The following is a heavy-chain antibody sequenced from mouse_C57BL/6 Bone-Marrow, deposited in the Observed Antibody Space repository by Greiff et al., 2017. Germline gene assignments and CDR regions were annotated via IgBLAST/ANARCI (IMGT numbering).Heavy chain of an antibody. J-gene: IGHJ4*01. CDR2: IYPGDGDT. CDR1: GYAFSSSW. D-gene: IGHD2-5*01. Sequence: VQLQQSGPELVKPGASVKISCKASGYAFSSSWMNWVKQRPGKGLEWIGRIYPGDGDTNYNGKFKGKATLTADKSSSTAYMQLSSLTSEDSAVYCCARGAYYSNYFYAMDYWGQGTSVTVSS. V-gene: IGHV1-82*01. CDR3: ARGAYYSNYFYAMDY.